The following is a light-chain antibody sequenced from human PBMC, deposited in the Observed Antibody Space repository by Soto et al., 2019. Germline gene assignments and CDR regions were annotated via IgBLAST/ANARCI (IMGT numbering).Light chain of an antibody. Sequence: QSVLTQPPSVSAAPGQRVTISCSGSTSNIGNNYVSWYQQLPGTAPKLLIYDNNKRPSGIPDRFSGSKSGTSATLGITGLRTGDEADYYCGTWDSSLSAVVFGTGTKVTVL. V-gene: IGLV1-51*01. J-gene: IGLJ1*01. CDR3: GTWDSSLSAVV. CDR2: DNN. CDR1: TSNIGNNY.